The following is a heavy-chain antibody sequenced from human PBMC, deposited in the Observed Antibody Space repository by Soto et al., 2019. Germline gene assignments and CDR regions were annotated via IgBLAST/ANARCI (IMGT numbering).Heavy chain of an antibody. Sequence: GGSLRLSCAASGFTFSSYGMHWVRQAPGKGLEWVAVIWYDGSNKYYADSVKGRFTISRDNSKNTLYLQMNSLRAEDTAVYCCASSSGSYYNYYYYGMDVWGQGTTVTVSS. CDR2: IWYDGSNK. CDR1: GFTFSSYG. J-gene: IGHJ6*02. V-gene: IGHV3-33*01. D-gene: IGHD3-10*01. CDR3: ASSSGSYYNYYYYGMDV.